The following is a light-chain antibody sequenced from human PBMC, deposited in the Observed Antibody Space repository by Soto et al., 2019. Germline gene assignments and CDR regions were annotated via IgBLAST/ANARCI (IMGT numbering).Light chain of an antibody. Sequence: ASQDISKHVNLCKQEXGKGGEVVIYDQSXLETGVASRFSGSGSGTDFTVTISSLQPEDVATYSCQQYYELPITSGEGTRREIK. V-gene: IGKV1-33*01. CDR3: QQYYELPIT. CDR1: QDISKH. CDR2: DQS. J-gene: IGKJ5*01.